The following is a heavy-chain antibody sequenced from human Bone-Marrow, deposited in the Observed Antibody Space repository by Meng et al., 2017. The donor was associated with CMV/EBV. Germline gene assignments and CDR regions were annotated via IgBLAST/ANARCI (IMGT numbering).Heavy chain of an antibody. D-gene: IGHD2-21*02. CDR2: LNPYSGDT. CDR1: GYTVSTYF. V-gene: IGHV1-2*02. Sequence: QVQLVPSGAEVKKPGASVKVSCKASGYTVSTYFIHWFRQAPGQGLQWMGWLNPYSGDTHFAQKFQGRVTMTSDTSTNAVYMDLSSLSYDDTAIYFCTRVGDSGFGLDYWGQGTLVTVSS. CDR3: TRVGDSGFGLDY. J-gene: IGHJ4*02.